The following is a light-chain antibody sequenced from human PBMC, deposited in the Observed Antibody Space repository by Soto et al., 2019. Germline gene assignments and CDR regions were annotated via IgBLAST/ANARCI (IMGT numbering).Light chain of an antibody. CDR2: GAS. V-gene: IGKV3-15*01. Sequence: EIVMTQSPATLSVSQGERATLSCRASQSVSSNLAWYKQKPGQAPRLLIYGASTRAPGIPARFSGSGSGTEFPLTISSLQSEDCAVYYCQQYNHWPRTFGQGTKEEIQ. J-gene: IGKJ1*01. CDR1: QSVSSN. CDR3: QQYNHWPRT.